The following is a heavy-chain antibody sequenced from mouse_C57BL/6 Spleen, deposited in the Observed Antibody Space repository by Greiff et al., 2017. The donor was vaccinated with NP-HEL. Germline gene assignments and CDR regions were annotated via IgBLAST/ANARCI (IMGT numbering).Heavy chain of an antibody. CDR3: ARYGNYVDY. CDR1: GYTFTSYW. CDR2: IYPGSGST. J-gene: IGHJ2*01. Sequence: QVQLQQPGAELVKPGASVKMSCKASGYTFTSYWITWVKQRPGQGLEWIGDIYPGSGSTNYNEKFKSKATLTVDPSSRTAYMQLSSLTSEDSAVYYCARYGNYVDYWGQGTTLTVSS. D-gene: IGHD2-1*01. V-gene: IGHV1-55*01.